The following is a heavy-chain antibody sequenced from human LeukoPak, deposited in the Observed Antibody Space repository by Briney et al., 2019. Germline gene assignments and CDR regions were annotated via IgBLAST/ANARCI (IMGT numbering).Heavy chain of an antibody. V-gene: IGHV4-34*01. CDR1: GGSFSGYY. J-gene: IGHJ3*02. Sequence: SETLSLTCAVYGGSFSGYYWSWIRQPPGKGLEWIGEINHSGSTNYNPSLKSRVTISVDTSKDQFSLKLSSVTAADTAVYYCARLDIWGQGTMVTVSS. CDR2: INHSGST. CDR3: ARLDI.